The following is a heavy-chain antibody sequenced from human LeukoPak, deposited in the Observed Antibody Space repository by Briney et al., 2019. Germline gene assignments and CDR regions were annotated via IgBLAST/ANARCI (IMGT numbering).Heavy chain of an antibody. CDR3: ARDDYRGVTNFDP. CDR1: GGSISPYF. J-gene: IGHJ5*02. CDR2: ISYSGST. Sequence: SETLSLTCTVSGGSISPYFWSWIRQPPGKGLEWIGYISYSGSTNYNPSLKSRVTISVDTAKNQVSLQLTSVTAVDTAVYYCARDDYRGVTNFDPWGQGTLVTVSS. D-gene: IGHD3-10*01. V-gene: IGHV4-59*01.